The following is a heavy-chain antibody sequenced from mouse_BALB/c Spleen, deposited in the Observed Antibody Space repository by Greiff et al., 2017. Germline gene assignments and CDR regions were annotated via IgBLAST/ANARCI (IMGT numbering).Heavy chain of an antibody. CDR2: ISYSGST. V-gene: IGHV3-8*02. CDR3: ARYSYGPYYAMDY. Sequence: EVKLQESGPSLVKPSQTLSLTCSVTGDSITSGYWNWIRKFPGNKLEYMGYISYSGSTYYNPSLKSRISITRDTSKNQYYLQLNSVTTEDTATYYCARYSYGPYYAMDYWGQGTSVTVSS. J-gene: IGHJ4*01. D-gene: IGHD1-1*02. CDR1: GDSITSGY.